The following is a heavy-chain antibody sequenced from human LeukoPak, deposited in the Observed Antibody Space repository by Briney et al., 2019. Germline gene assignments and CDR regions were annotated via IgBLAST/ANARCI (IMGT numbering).Heavy chain of an antibody. V-gene: IGHV1-8*01. Sequence: PAASVKVSCKASGYTFTSYDINWVRQATGQGLEWMGWMNPNSGNTGYAQKFQGRVTMTRNTSISTAYMELSSLRSEDTAVYYCARVGYDSSGYYAAFDIWGQGTMVTVSS. CDR1: GYTFTSYD. J-gene: IGHJ3*02. D-gene: IGHD3-22*01. CDR2: MNPNSGNT. CDR3: ARVGYDSSGYYAAFDI.